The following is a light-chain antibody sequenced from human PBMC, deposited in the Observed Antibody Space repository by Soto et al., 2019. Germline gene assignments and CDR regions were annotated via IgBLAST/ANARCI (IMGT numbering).Light chain of an antibody. Sequence: QSVLTQPASVSGSPGQSITISCTGTSSDVGGYNYVSWYQQHPGKAPKLMIYEVSNRPSGVSNLFSGSKSGNTASLTISGSQGEDDDGYYCSSSSSSKTYVFGTGTK. CDR1: SSDVGGYNY. V-gene: IGLV2-14*01. CDR3: SSSSSSKTYV. CDR2: EVS. J-gene: IGLJ1*01.